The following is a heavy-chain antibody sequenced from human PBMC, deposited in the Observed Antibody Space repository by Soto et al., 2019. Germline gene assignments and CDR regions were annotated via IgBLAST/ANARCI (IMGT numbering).Heavy chain of an antibody. J-gene: IGHJ6*01. D-gene: IGHD2-2*01. V-gene: IGHV1-69*01. CDR2: IIPISGTA. Sequence: QVQLVQSGAEVKKPGSSVKVSCKASGGTFSSYAISWVRQAPGQGLEWMGGIIPISGTANYAQKFQGRVTITADESTSTAYMELSSLRSEDTAVYFCARSQGSSTSLEIYYYYYYGMEGWGQGTTVNVSP. CDR1: GGTFSSYA. CDR3: ARSQGSSTSLEIYYYYYYGMEG.